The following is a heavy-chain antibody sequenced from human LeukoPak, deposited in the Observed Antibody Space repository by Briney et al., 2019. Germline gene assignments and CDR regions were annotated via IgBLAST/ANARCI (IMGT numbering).Heavy chain of an antibody. CDR1: GFTVSTNY. Sequence: PGGSLRLSCAASGFTVSTNYMSWVRQAPGKGLEWVSLIFSGGTTYYADSVTGRLTISRHNSNNTLHLQMNSLGPEDTPVYYCARAGSLGYYFDYWGRGTLVTVSS. J-gene: IGHJ4*02. D-gene: IGHD3-16*02. V-gene: IGHV3-53*04. CDR2: IFSGGTT. CDR3: ARAGSLGYYFDY.